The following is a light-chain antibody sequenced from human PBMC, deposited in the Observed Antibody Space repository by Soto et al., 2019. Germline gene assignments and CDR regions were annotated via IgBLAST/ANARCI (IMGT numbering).Light chain of an antibody. CDR2: KAS. CDR3: QHYTSYSEA. J-gene: IGKJ1*01. CDR1: QTISSW. Sequence: DIHLTQSPSFLSASLGDRVTITCRASQTISSWLAWYQQKPGKAPKLLIYKASTLKSGVPSRFSGSGSGTEFTLTISSLQPDDFATYYCQHYTSYSEAFGQGTKVDI. V-gene: IGKV1-5*03.